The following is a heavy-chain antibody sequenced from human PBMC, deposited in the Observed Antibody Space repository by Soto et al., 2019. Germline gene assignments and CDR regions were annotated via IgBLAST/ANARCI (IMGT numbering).Heavy chain of an antibody. CDR3: ARDYLSSGLDYYYYGMDV. J-gene: IGHJ6*02. CDR1: GYTFTGYY. V-gene: IGHV1-2*04. D-gene: IGHD6-19*01. Sequence: VASVKVSCKASGYTFTGYYMHWVRQAPGQGLEWMGWINPNSGGTNYAQKFQGWVTMTRDTSISTAYMELSRLRSDDTAVYYCARDYLSSGLDYYYYGMDVWGQGTTVTVSS. CDR2: INPNSGGT.